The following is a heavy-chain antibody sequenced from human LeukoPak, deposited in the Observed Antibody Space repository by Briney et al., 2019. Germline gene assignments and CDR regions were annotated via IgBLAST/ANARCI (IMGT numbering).Heavy chain of an antibody. Sequence: RASVKVSCKASGYTFSSYGISWVRQAPGQGLAWMGWISAYNGNTNYAQKLQGRVTMTTDTSTSTAYMELRSLRSDDTAVYYCARAPLGDGYAGYWGQGTLVTVSS. CDR3: ARAPLGDGYAGY. CDR1: GYTFSSYG. D-gene: IGHD5-12*01. V-gene: IGHV1-18*01. CDR2: ISAYNGNT. J-gene: IGHJ4*02.